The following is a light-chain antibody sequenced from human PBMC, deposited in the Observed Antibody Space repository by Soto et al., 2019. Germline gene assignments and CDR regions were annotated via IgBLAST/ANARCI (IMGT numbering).Light chain of an antibody. Sequence: QSALTQPASVSGSPGQSITISCTGTSNDVGSYNYVSWCQQHPGKAPKLMIYEVSNRPSGVSNRFSGSKSGNPASLTISRLQAEDEADYYCSSYTSSSTVVFGGGTKLTVL. V-gene: IGLV2-14*01. CDR3: SSYTSSSTVV. J-gene: IGLJ2*01. CDR2: EVS. CDR1: SNDVGSYNY.